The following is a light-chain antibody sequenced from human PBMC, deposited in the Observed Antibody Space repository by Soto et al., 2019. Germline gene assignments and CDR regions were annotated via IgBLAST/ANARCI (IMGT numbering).Light chain of an antibody. CDR3: QQRSDWPLT. J-gene: IGKJ4*01. CDR1: QRVSSRY. Sequence: MVLTQSPGTLSLSPGERGSLSCRGSQRVSSRYLAWYQQKHGQAPRLIIYGASSRATGIPDRFSGSVSGTDCTLTISRLEQEDVAVYDGQQRSDWPLTFGGGTKVDI. V-gene: IGKV3D-20*02. CDR2: GAS.